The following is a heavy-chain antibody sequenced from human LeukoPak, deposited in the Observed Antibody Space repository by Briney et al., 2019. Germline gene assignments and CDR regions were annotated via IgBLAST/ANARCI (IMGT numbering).Heavy chain of an antibody. D-gene: IGHD2-8*01. CDR2: IYYSGST. J-gene: IGHJ3*02. CDR1: GGSISSYY. Sequence: SETLSLTCTVSGGSISSYYWSWIRQPPGKGLEWIGYIYYSGSTKYNPSLKSRVTISVDTSRNQFSLKLSSVTAADTAVYYCARHRMLIALGAFDIWGQGTMVTVSS. CDR3: ARHRMLIALGAFDI. V-gene: IGHV4-59*08.